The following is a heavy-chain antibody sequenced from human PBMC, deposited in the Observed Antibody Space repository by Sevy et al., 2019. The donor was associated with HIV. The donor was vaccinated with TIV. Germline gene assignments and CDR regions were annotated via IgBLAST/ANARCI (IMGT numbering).Heavy chain of an antibody. D-gene: IGHD1-1*01. V-gene: IGHV3-30*18. Sequence: GGSLRLSCAASALTFTRYAFHWVRQAPGKGPEWLGFISYEGSNIYYRPTVKGRFTISRDNSKNTLYLQMNDMRTEDTGVYYCAKDLHPPGPVRGTNFDYWGRGTLVTVSS. CDR3: AKDLHPPGPVRGTNFDY. CDR2: ISYEGSNI. CDR1: ALTFTRYA. J-gene: IGHJ4*02.